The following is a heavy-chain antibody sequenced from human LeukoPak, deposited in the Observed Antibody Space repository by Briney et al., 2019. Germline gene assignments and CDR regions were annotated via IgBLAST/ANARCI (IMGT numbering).Heavy chain of an antibody. J-gene: IGHJ4*02. CDR2: IKSRTDGGTI. D-gene: IGHD4-17*01. Sequence: WIRQPPGKGLEWVGRIKSRTDGGTIEYAAPVKGRFSISRDDSKNTLYLQINSLKTEDTAVYYCADLGDYAVGWGQGTLVTVSS. V-gene: IGHV3-15*01. CDR3: ADLGDYAVG.